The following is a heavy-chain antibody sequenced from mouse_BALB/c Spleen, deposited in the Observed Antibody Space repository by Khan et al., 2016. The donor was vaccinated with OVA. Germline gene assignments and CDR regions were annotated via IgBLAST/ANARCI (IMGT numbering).Heavy chain of an antibody. CDR2: IFPGSDTP. D-gene: IGHD2-14*01. CDR3: ARGGYSVFAY. CDR1: GYTFTDYI. Sequence: QVQLQQSGPELVKPGASLKVSCKASGYTFTDYIIGWVKQSARQGLEWIGDIFPGSDTPYYNEKFKDKATLTADKSSNTADMQLSSLTSEDSAVYFCARGGYSVFAYWGQGTLVTASA. J-gene: IGHJ3*01. V-gene: IGHV1-77*01.